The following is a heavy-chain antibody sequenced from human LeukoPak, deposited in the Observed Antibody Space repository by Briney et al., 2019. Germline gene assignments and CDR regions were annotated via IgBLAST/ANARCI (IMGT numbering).Heavy chain of an antibody. CDR1: GFSFGSYS. V-gene: IGHV3-21*01. Sequence: PGGSLRLSCAGSGFSFGSYSMNWVRQAPGKGLEWVSSISSSSVYMYYADSVKGRFTISRDNAKNSLYLQMNRLRGEDTAVYYCARNHYYASGSSDIWGLGTMVTVSS. CDR2: ISSSSVYM. D-gene: IGHD3-10*01. J-gene: IGHJ3*02. CDR3: ARNHYYASGSSDI.